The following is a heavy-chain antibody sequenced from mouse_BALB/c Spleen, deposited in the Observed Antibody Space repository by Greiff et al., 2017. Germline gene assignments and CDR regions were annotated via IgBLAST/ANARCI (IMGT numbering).Heavy chain of an antibody. CDR2: IDPANGNT. J-gene: IGHJ3*01. CDR1: GFNIKDTY. V-gene: IGHV14-3*02. CDR3: ARSGRNWSWFAY. Sequence: VQLQQSGAELVKPGASVKLSCTASGFNIKDTYMHWVKQRPEQGLEWIGRIDPANGNTKYDPKFQGKATITADTSSNTAYLQLSSLTSEDTAVYYCARSGRNWSWFAYWGQGTLVTVSA. D-gene: IGHD4-1*01.